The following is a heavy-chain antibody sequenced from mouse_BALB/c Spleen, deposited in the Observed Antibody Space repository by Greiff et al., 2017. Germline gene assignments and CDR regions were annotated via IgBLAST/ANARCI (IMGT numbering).Heavy chain of an antibody. V-gene: IGHV5-4*02. D-gene: IGHD2-14*01. J-gene: IGHJ4*01. CDR3: ERVHRYDGGYYAMDY. Sequence: DVMLVESGGGLVKPGGSLKLSCAASGFTFSDYYMYWVRQTPEKRLEWVATISDGGSYTYYPDSVKGRFTISRDNAKNNLYLQMSSLKSEDTAMYYCERVHRYDGGYYAMDYWGQGTSVTVSS. CDR2: ISDGGSYT. CDR1: GFTFSDYY.